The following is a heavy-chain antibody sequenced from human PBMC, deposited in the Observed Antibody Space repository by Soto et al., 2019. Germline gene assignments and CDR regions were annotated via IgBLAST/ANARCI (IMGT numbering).Heavy chain of an antibody. D-gene: IGHD3-22*01. CDR2: IYYSGST. J-gene: IGHJ4*02. Sequence: SETLSLTCTVSGGSISSGGYYWSWIRQHPGKGLEWIGYIYYSGSTYYNPSLKSRVTISVDTSKNQFSLKLSSVTAADTAVYYCASTSDSSGYYGTFDYWGQGTLVTSPQ. CDR3: ASTSDSSGYYGTFDY. V-gene: IGHV4-31*03. CDR1: GGSISSGGYY.